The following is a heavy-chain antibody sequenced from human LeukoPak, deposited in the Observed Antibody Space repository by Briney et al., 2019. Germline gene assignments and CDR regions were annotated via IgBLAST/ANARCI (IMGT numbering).Heavy chain of an antibody. D-gene: IGHD6-13*01. CDR3: ARDPSWTAASGIDY. CDR1: GFTFSSYA. Sequence: PGRSLRLSCAASGFTFSSYAMHWVRQAPGKGLEWVALISSVGSNKDYADSVKGRFTISRDNSKNTMYLQVNSLRGDDTAVYYCARDPSWTAASGIDYWGQGTLVTVSS. V-gene: IGHV3-30-3*01. J-gene: IGHJ4*02. CDR2: ISSVGSNK.